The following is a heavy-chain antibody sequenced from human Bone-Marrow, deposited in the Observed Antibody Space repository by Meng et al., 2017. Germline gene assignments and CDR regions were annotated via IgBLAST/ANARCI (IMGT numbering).Heavy chain of an antibody. CDR3: ARGGYSSSWYLSLGFYYYGMDV. CDR1: GFKFSTYN. D-gene: IGHD6-13*01. V-gene: IGHV3-20*04. Sequence: GESLKISCAASGFKFSTYNMNWVRQAPGKGLEWVSGINWNGGSTGYADSVKGRFTISRDNAKNSLYLQMNSLRAEDTALYYCARGGYSSSWYLSLGFYYYGMDVWGLGTTVTVSS. J-gene: IGHJ6*02. CDR2: INWNGGST.